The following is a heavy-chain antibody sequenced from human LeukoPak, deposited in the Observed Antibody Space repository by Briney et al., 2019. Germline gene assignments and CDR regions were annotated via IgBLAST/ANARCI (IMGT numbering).Heavy chain of an antibody. V-gene: IGHV4-38-2*02. D-gene: IGHD2-2*01. CDR3: ARPVVPAAYSNWFDP. J-gene: IGHJ5*02. CDR1: GYSISSGYY. Sequence: SETLSLTCTVSGYSISSGYYWGWIRQPPGKGLEWIGSIYHSGSTYYNPSLKSRVTISVDTSKNQFSLKLSSVTAADTAVYYCARPVVPAAYSNWFDPWGQGTLVTVSS. CDR2: IYHSGST.